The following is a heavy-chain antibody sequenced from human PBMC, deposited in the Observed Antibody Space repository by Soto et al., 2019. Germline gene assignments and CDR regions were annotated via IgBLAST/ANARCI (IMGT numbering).Heavy chain of an antibody. J-gene: IGHJ4*02. V-gene: IGHV3-30*18. Sequence: GGSLRLSCAASGFTFSSYGMHWVRQAPGKGLEWVAVISYDGSNKYYADSVKGRFTISRDNSKNTLYLQMNSLRAEDTAVYYCAKDDVQEGIAAAGYFDYWGQGTLVTVSS. CDR1: GFTFSSYG. D-gene: IGHD6-13*01. CDR2: ISYDGSNK. CDR3: AKDDVQEGIAAAGYFDY.